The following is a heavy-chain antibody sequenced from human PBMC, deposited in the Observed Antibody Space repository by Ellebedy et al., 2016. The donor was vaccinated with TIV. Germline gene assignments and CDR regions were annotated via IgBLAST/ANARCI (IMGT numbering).Heavy chain of an antibody. D-gene: IGHD4-11*01. Sequence: GESLKISCAASGFAINSNYMSWVRQAPGKGLEWVSTIYTNGSTCYADSVRGRFTISRDTSENTLYLQISGLRAEDTAVYFCASETFIDVDLTVWGVFHIWGQGTMVAVSS. CDR3: ASETFIDVDLTVWGVFHI. V-gene: IGHV3-66*01. CDR1: GFAINSNY. J-gene: IGHJ3*02. CDR2: IYTNGST.